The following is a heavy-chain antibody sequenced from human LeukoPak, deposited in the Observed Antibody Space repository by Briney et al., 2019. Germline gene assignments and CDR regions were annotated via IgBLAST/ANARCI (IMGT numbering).Heavy chain of an antibody. V-gene: IGHV3-30-3*01. CDR3: ATGGFYYDSSDNPRRA. Sequence: GGSLRLSCAASGFTFSSYAMHWVRQAPGKGLEWVAVISYDGSNKYYADSVKGRFTISRDNSKNTPYLQMNSLRAEDTAVYYCATGGFYYDSSDNPRRAWGQGTLVTVSS. CDR1: GFTFSSYA. CDR2: ISYDGSNK. J-gene: IGHJ5*02. D-gene: IGHD3-22*01.